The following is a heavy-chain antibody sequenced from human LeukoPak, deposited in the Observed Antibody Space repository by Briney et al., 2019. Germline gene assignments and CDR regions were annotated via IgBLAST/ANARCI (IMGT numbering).Heavy chain of an antibody. CDR2: ISSSSSYI. CDR1: GFTFSSYS. CDR3: ARAGGSSTSPYDAFDI. V-gene: IGHV3-21*01. D-gene: IGHD2-2*01. J-gene: IGHJ3*02. Sequence: GGSLRLSYAASGFTFSSYSMNWVRQAPGKGLEWVSSISSSSSYIYYADSVKGRFTISRDNAKNSLYLQMNSLRAEDTAVYYCARAGGSSTSPYDAFDIWGQGTMVTVSS.